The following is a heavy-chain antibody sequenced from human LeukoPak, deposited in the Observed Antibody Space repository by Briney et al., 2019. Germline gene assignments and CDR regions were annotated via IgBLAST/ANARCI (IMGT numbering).Heavy chain of an antibody. J-gene: IGHJ5*02. CDR2: INHSGST. Sequence: PSGTLSLTCAVYGGSFSGYYWSWLRQPPGKGLDWIGEINHSGSTNYNPSLKSRVTISVDTSKNQFSLKLSSVTAADPAVYYCAREQSVLMVYAAPFDPWGQGTLVTVSS. CDR1: GGSFSGYY. V-gene: IGHV4-34*01. CDR3: AREQSVLMVYAAPFDP. D-gene: IGHD2-8*01.